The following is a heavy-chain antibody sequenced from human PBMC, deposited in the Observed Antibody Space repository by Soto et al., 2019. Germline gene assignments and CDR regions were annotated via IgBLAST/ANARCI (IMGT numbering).Heavy chain of an antibody. D-gene: IGHD3-22*01. CDR3: ASNYYDSSGYDYVGAYFYYYAMGV. V-gene: IGHV1-69*13. CDR1: GGTFSSYV. CDR2: IIPIFGTA. J-gene: IGHJ6*02. Sequence: GASVKVSCKASGGTFSSYVISWVRQAPGQGLEWMGGIIPIFGTANYAQNFQGRVTITADESTSTVYMELSSLRSEDTAVYYPASNYYDSSGYDYVGAYFYYYAMGVRGQGPTVTVSS.